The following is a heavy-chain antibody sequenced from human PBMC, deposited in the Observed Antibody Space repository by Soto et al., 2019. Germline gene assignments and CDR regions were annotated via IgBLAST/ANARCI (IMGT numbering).Heavy chain of an antibody. V-gene: IGHV2-5*01. J-gene: IGHJ5*02. Sequence: SGPTLVNPTQTLTLTCIFSGFSLRTSGVGVGWIRQPPGQALEWLGFIYWNDDKRYSPSLKSRRTITKDTSKNQVVLTMTNMDPVDTATYYCAKSGSSGWYGWFDPWGQGTLVTVSS. D-gene: IGHD6-19*01. CDR3: AKSGSSGWYGWFDP. CDR2: IYWNDDK. CDR1: GFSLRTSGVG.